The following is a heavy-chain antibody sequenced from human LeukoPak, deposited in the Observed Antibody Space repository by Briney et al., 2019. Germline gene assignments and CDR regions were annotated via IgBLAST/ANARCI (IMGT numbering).Heavy chain of an antibody. Sequence: PGGSLRLSCAASGFTFSSYAMSWVRQAPGKGLEWVSAISGSGGSTYYADSVKGRFTISRDNSKNTLYPQMNSLRAEDTAVYYCAKDWGSGSYSIGYFQHWGQGTLVTVSS. V-gene: IGHV3-23*01. CDR2: ISGSGGST. J-gene: IGHJ1*01. D-gene: IGHD1-26*01. CDR3: AKDWGSGSYSIGYFQH. CDR1: GFTFSSYA.